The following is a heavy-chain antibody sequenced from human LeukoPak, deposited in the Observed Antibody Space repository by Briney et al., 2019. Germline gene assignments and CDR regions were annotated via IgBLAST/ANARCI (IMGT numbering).Heavy chain of an antibody. CDR1: GFTFSSYG. V-gene: IGHV3-30*02. D-gene: IGHD2-2*01. J-gene: IGHJ4*02. CDR2: IRYDGSNK. Sequence: GGSLRLSCAASGFTFSSYGMHWVRQAPGKGLEWVAFIRYDGSNKYYADSVKGRFTISRDNSKNTLYLQMNSLRAEDTAVYYSTLSSTSFSSSGSFDYWGQGTLVTVSS. CDR3: TLSSTSFSSSGSFDY.